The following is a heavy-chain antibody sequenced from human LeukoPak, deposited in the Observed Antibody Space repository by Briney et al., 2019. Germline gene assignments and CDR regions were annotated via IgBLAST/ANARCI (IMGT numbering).Heavy chain of an antibody. CDR3: AKRYCKSATCRSDMDA. CDR1: GLTFSNYG. Sequence: GGSLRFLCAASGLTFSNYGMHWVRQAPGKRLEWVALIQSDGSKTYSAYSVKGRFTISRVNPRKTLYLQMNRLRPEDTAVYCCAKRYCKSATCRSDMDAWGQGTTVTVSS. V-gene: IGHV3-30*02. D-gene: IGHD2-15*01. CDR2: IQSDGSKT. J-gene: IGHJ6*02.